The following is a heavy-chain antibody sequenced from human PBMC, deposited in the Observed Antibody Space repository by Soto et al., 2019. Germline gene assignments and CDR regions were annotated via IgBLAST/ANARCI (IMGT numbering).Heavy chain of an antibody. J-gene: IGHJ5*02. CDR3: ARERTVAATGWFDL. D-gene: IGHD6-19*01. V-gene: IGHV4-59*01. CDR2: VYYSGST. CDR1: GDSFSSYF. Sequence: PSETLSLTCTVSGDSFSSYFWTWIRQPPGKGLEWIGNVYYSGSTKYSPSLNSRVTMSIDRANNLFSLELNSVTAADTAVYYCARERTVAATGWFDLWGQGIQVTVSS.